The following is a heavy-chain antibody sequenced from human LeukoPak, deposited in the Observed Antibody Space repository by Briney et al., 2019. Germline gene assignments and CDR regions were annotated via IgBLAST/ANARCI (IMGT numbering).Heavy chain of an antibody. D-gene: IGHD6-6*01. CDR1: GFTFSNYW. CDR3: ARDYRSSSSRSIDY. CDR2: IKQDGSEK. J-gene: IGHJ4*02. V-gene: IGHV3-7*01. Sequence: GGSLRLSCAASGFTFSNYWMSWVRQAPGKGLEWVANIKQDGSEKYYVDSVKGRFTVSRDNAKNSLYLQMNNLRAEDTSVYYCARDYRSSSSRSIDYWGQGTLVTVSS.